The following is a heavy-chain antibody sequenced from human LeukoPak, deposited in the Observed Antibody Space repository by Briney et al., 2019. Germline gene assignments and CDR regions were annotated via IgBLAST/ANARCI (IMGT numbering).Heavy chain of an antibody. Sequence: GGSLRLSCAAAGFNFSTYWMTWVRQAPGKGLEWVANIKQDGTEKYYVDSVKGRFTISRDNAKNSLYLQMNSLRTEDTAVYYCTSPQRSEAALAYWGQGALVTVSS. CDR1: GFNFSTYW. V-gene: IGHV3-7*05. D-gene: IGHD2-15*01. CDR2: IKQDGTEK. CDR3: TSPQRSEAALAY. J-gene: IGHJ4*02.